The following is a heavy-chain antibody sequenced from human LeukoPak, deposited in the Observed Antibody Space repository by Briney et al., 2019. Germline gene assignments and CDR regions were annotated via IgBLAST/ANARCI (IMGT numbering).Heavy chain of an antibody. CDR2: IYYSGST. D-gene: IGHD5-18*01. J-gene: IGHJ4*02. Sequence: SETLSLTCTVSGGSISSGDYYWSWIRQPPGKGLEWIGYIYYSGSTYYNPSLKSRVTISVDMSKNQFSLKLSSVTAADTAVYYCARAPGYSYGYRSLGYFDYWGQGTLVTVSS. CDR3: ARAPGYSYGYRSLGYFDY. V-gene: IGHV4-30-4*01. CDR1: GGSISSGDYY.